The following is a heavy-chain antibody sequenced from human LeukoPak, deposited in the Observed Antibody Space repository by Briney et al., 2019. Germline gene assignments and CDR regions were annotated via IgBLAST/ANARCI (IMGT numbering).Heavy chain of an antibody. CDR2: ISAYNGNT. V-gene: IGHV1-18*01. CDR3: ARASDYYDSSGYYGDAFDI. CDR1: GYTFTSYG. J-gene: IGHJ3*02. D-gene: IGHD3-22*01. Sequence: GASVKVSCKASGYTFTSYGISWVRQAPGQGLEWMGWISAYNGNTNYAQKLQGRVTMTTDTSTSTAYMELRSLRSDDTAVYYCARASDYYDSSGYYGDAFDIWGQGTMVTVSS.